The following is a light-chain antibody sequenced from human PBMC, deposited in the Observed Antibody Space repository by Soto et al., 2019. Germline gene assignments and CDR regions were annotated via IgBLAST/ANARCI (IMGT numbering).Light chain of an antibody. V-gene: IGKV3-15*01. CDR1: QSVTNK. Sequence: EIVMTHSPATLAVSPWERVTLSCRASQSVTNKLAWYQQKPGQAPRLRIYGASTRAPGLPARFSGSGSGTDFPLTITRLEPDDVAVYYCQQYGTSRDTFGQGTRLEIK. J-gene: IGKJ5*01. CDR2: GAS. CDR3: QQYGTSRDT.